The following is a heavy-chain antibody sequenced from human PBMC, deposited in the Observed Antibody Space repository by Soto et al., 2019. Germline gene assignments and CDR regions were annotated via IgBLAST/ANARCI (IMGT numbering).Heavy chain of an antibody. J-gene: IGHJ4*02. D-gene: IGHD2-2*01. V-gene: IGHV3-15*05. CDR1: GFTFSNAW. CDR3: TTDGKRYCDTTSCDF. CDR2: IKTKSDGGTI. Sequence: GGSLRLSCAASGFTFSNAWMSWVHQAPGKGLEWVGRIKTKSDGGTIDYAAPVKGRFTISRDDSKNTLYLQMNSLKTEDTAVYYCTTDGKRYCDTTSCDFWGQGTLVTVSS.